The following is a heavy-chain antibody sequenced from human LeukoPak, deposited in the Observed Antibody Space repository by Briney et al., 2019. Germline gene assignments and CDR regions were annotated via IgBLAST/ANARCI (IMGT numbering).Heavy chain of an antibody. J-gene: IGHJ4*02. CDR2: ISYDGSNK. CDR1: GFTFSSYG. CDR3: ARPYDSSGYYLN. D-gene: IGHD3-22*01. Sequence: GGSLRLSCAASGFTFSSYGMHWVRQAPGKGLEWVAVISYDGSNKYYADSVKGRFTISRDNSKNTLYLQMNSLRAEDTAVYYCARPYDSSGYYLNWGQGTLVNVSS. V-gene: IGHV3-30*03.